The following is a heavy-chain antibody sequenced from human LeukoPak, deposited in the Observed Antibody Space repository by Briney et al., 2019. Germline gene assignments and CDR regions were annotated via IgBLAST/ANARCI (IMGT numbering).Heavy chain of an antibody. D-gene: IGHD3-22*01. CDR2: IYTSGST. CDR3: ARDSPYDSSGYTTFDY. Sequence: SETLSLTCTVSGGSISSGSYYWSWIRQPAGKGLEWIGRIYTSGSTNYNPSLKSRVTMSVDTSKNQFSLKLSSVTAADTAVYYCARDSPYDSSGYTTFDYWGQGTLVTVSS. CDR1: GGSISSGSYY. V-gene: IGHV4-61*02. J-gene: IGHJ4*02.